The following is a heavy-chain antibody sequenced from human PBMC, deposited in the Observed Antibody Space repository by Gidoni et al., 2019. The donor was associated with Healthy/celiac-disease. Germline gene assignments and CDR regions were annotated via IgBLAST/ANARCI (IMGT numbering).Heavy chain of an antibody. Sequence: QVQLVQSGAEVQKPGSSVKVYCKASGGTFSSYSISWVRQAPGQGLEWMGVIIPIFGTANYAQKFQGRVTITADESTSTAYMELSSLRSEDTAVYYCARDLGVVSYYYMDVWGKGTTVTVSS. D-gene: IGHD3-16*01. J-gene: IGHJ6*03. CDR3: ARDLGVVSYYYMDV. V-gene: IGHV1-69*01. CDR1: GGTFSSYS. CDR2: IIPIFGTA.